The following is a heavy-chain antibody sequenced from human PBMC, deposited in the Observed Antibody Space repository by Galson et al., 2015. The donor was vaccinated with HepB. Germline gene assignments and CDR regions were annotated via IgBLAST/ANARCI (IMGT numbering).Heavy chain of an antibody. J-gene: IGHJ4*02. CDR1: RFSLSGYA. D-gene: IGHD6-19*01. Sequence: SLRLSCAASRFSLSGYAMHWVRQAPGKGLEWVAVISNDGSNKYYADSVKGRFTISRDNSKNTLFLQMSSLRTEDTALYYCARVRSSGWYSHFDSWGQGTLVIVSS. V-gene: IGHV3-30*04. CDR2: ISNDGSNK. CDR3: ARVRSSGWYSHFDS.